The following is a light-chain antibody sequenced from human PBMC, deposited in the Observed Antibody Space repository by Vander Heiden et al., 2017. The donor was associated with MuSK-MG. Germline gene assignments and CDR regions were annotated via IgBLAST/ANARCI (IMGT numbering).Light chain of an antibody. V-gene: IGKV1-5*03. CDR1: QSISTW. Sequence: DIQMTQSPSTLSGSLGDRVTFTCRANQSISTWLAWYRQKPGKAPNLLIYKASILQRGVPSRFSGGGSGTEFTLTISGLQPDDFSAYYCQQYHSFPFTFGQGTNLXIK. CDR3: QQYHSFPFT. J-gene: IGKJ2*01. CDR2: KAS.